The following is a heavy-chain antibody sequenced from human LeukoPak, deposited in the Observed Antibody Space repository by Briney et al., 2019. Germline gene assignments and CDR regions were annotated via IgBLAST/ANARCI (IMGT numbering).Heavy chain of an antibody. CDR1: GYTFTGYY. CDR2: INPNSGST. D-gene: IGHD6-13*01. V-gene: IGHV1-2*02. Sequence: ASVKVSCKASGYTFTGYYMHWVRQAPGQGLEWMGWINPNSGSTNYEQKFQGRVTMTRDTSISTAYMELSRLRSDDTAVYYCAREGQYSSSWPDYWGQGTLVTVSS. CDR3: AREGQYSSSWPDY. J-gene: IGHJ4*02.